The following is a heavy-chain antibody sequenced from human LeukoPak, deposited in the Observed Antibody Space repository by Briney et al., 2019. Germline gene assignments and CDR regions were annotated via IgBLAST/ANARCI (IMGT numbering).Heavy chain of an antibody. J-gene: IGHJ4*02. D-gene: IGHD3-22*01. CDR1: GGSMRGFY. Sequence: SETLSLTCTVSGGSMRGFYWSWIRQPPGKGLEWIGYFYYSRDTNYNPALKSRVTISVDTSKNQFSLEVNSLTAADTAVYYCARVLSGSNFDYWGQGTLVTVSS. CDR3: ARVLSGSNFDY. CDR2: FYYSRDT. V-gene: IGHV4-59*12.